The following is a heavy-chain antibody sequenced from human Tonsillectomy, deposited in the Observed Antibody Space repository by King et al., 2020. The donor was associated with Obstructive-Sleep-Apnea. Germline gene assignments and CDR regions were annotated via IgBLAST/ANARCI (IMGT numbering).Heavy chain of an antibody. V-gene: IGHV4-34*01. Sequence: VQLQQWGAGLLKPSETLSLTCAVYGGSFSVYSLSWIRQPPGKGLEWIGEINHSGSATYNPSLKNRVTISVDTSKNQFSLKLSSVTAADTAVYYSASGEVYYGDYDYWGQGTLVTVSS. CDR1: GGSFSVYS. D-gene: IGHD4-17*01. CDR3: ASGEVYYGDYDY. J-gene: IGHJ4*02. CDR2: INHSGSA.